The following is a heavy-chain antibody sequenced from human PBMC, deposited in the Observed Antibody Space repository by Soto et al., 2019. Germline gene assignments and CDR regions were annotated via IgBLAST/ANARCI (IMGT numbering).Heavy chain of an antibody. J-gene: IGHJ5*02. CDR3: ARKPYSRFLDP. CDR1: GGCFSGYY. V-gene: IGHV4-34*01. Sequence: SETLSLTCAVYGGCFSGYYWSWIRQPPGKGLEWIGEINHSGSTNYNPSLKSRVTISVDTSKNQFSLKLSSVTAADTAVYFCARKPYSRFLDPCCQG. CDR2: INHSGST. D-gene: IGHD6-13*01.